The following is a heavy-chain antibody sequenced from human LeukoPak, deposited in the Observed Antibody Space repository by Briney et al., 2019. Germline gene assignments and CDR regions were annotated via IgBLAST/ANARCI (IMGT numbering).Heavy chain of an antibody. D-gene: IGHD6-25*01. CDR2: IYYSGST. J-gene: IGHJ3*02. V-gene: IGHV4-39*01. CDR3: ARLGSVHAFDI. Sequence: SETLSLTCTVSGGSISSSSYYWGWIRQPPGKGLEWIGSIYYSGSTYYNPSLKSRVTISVDTSKNQFSLKLSSVTAADTAVYYCARLGSVHAFDIWGQGTMVTVSS. CDR1: GGSISSSSYY.